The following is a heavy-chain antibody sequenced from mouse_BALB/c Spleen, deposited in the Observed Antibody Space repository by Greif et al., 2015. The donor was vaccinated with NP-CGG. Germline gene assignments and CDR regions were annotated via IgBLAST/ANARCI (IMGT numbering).Heavy chain of an antibody. CDR3: ARSGGYYRYAMDY. CDR2: INPSTGYT. J-gene: IGHJ4*01. V-gene: IGHV1-7*01. Sequence: QVQLQQSGAELAKPGASVKMSCQASGYTFTSYWMHWVKQRPGQGLEWIGYINPSTGYTEYNQKFKDKATLTADKSSSTAYMQLSSVTSEDSAVYYCARSGGYYRYAMDYWGQGTSVTVSS. D-gene: IGHD2-3*01. CDR1: GYTFTSYW.